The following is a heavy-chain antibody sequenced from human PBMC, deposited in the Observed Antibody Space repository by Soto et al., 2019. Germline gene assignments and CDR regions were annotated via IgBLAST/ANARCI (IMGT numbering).Heavy chain of an antibody. CDR3: AREVSGIQAFDY. J-gene: IGHJ4*02. Sequence: QVQLQESGPGLMKPSETLSLTCVVSGGSINSSYWWNWVRQPPGKGLEWIGEISHGGRTNFNPSLKSRATISVDKSKNHLSLKLDSVTAADTAVYYCAREVSGIQAFDYWGQGTLVTVSS. D-gene: IGHD1-20*01. V-gene: IGHV4-4*02. CDR1: GGSINSSYW. CDR2: ISHGGRT.